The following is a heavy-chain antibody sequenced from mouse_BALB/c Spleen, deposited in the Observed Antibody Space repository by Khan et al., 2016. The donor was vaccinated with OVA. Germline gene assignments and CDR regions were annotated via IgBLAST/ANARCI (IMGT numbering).Heavy chain of an antibody. V-gene: IGHV1-87*01. Sequence: QVQLKQSGAELARPGASVKLSCKASGYTFTSYWMQWVKQRPGQGLEWIGTIYPGDGDTRYTQKFKGKATLTADKYSSTSYMQLSSLTSEDSAVYYCASYRYEYIDYWGQGTTLTVSS. CDR2: IYPGDGDT. CDR1: GYTFTSYW. J-gene: IGHJ2*01. CDR3: ASYRYEYIDY. D-gene: IGHD2-12*01.